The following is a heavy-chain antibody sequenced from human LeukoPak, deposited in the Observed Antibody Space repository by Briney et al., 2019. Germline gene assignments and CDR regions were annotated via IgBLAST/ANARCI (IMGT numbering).Heavy chain of an antibody. CDR1: GFTFSSYA. J-gene: IGHJ4*02. Sequence: QPGGSLRLSCSASGFTFSSYAMHWVRQAPGKGLEYVSAISSNGGSTYYADSVKGRFTISRDNSKNTPYLQMSSLRAEDTAVYYCVKDPGGTWYSSVFDYWGQGTLVTVSS. V-gene: IGHV3-64D*09. CDR2: ISSNGGST. CDR3: VKDPGGTWYSSVFDY. D-gene: IGHD6-19*01.